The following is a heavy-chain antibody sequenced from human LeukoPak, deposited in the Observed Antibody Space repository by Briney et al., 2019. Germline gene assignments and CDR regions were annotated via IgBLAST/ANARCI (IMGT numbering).Heavy chain of an antibody. CDR3: ASTHDFWSGYYMDV. J-gene: IGHJ6*03. V-gene: IGHV3-30*19. D-gene: IGHD3-3*01. CDR1: GFTFSSYG. Sequence: GGSLRLSCAASGFTFSSYGMHWVRQAPGKGLEWVAVISYDGSNKYYADSVKGRFTISRDNSKNTLYLQMNSLRAEDTAVYYCASTHDFWSGYYMDVWGKGTTVTVSS. CDR2: ISYDGSNK.